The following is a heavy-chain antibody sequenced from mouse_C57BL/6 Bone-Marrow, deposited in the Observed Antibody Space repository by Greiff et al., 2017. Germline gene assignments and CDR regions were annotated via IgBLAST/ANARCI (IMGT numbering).Heavy chain of an antibody. Sequence: QVQLQQPGAELVKPGASVKLSCKASGYTFTSYWIHWVKQRPGQGLEWIGMIHPNSGSTNYNEKFKSKATLTVDKSSSTAYMQLSSLTSEDSAVYYCARNYYGSSYYFDYWGQGTTLTVSS. J-gene: IGHJ2*01. D-gene: IGHD1-1*01. CDR2: IHPNSGST. V-gene: IGHV1-64*01. CDR1: GYTFTSYW. CDR3: ARNYYGSSYYFDY.